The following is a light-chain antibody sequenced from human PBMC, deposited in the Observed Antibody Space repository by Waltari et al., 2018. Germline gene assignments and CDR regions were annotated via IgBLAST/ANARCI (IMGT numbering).Light chain of an antibody. V-gene: IGKV1-39*01. J-gene: IGKJ4*01. CDR2: AAS. CDR1: QTIVRS. CDR3: QQSFTTPT. Sequence: LSASVGERVTITCRASQTIVRSLNWYQQQPGKAPKLLIYAASNLQSGVPSRFRGSGSGTDFTLTIASLQPEDFATYYCQQSFTTPTFGGGTTVDIK.